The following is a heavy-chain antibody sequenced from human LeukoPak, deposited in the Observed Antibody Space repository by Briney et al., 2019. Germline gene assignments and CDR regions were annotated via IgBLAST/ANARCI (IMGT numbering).Heavy chain of an antibody. CDR3: ARRVSAAAGPRFNWFDP. J-gene: IGHJ5*02. CDR2: IYTSGST. D-gene: IGHD6-13*01. CDR1: GGSISSYY. Sequence: SETLSLTCTVSGGSISSYYWSWIRQPPGKGPEWIGYIYTSGSTNYNPSLKSRVTISVDTSKNQFSLKLSSVTAADTAVYYCARRVSAAAGPRFNWFDPWGQGTLVTASS. V-gene: IGHV4-4*09.